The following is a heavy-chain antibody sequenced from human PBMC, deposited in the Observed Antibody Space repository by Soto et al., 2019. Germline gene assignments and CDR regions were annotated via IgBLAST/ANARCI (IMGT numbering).Heavy chain of an antibody. CDR1: GYTFTSYD. V-gene: IGHV1-18*04. J-gene: IGHJ4*02. CDR2: ISAYNGNT. Sequence: ASVKVSCKASGYTFTSYDISWVRQAPGQGLEWMGRISAYNGNTNYAQKLRDRLTMTTDTSTSTAYMELRSLRSDDTAVYYCARDTPATGTTDYWGQRALVPGPS. D-gene: IGHD1-1*01. CDR3: ARDTPATGTTDY.